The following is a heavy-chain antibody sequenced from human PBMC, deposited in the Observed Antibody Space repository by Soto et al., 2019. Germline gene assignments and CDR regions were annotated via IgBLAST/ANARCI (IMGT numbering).Heavy chain of an antibody. V-gene: IGHV1-69*06. CDR1: GGTFSSYA. Sequence: GASVKVSCKASGGTFSSYAISWVRQAPGQGLEWMGGIIPIFGTANYAQKFQGRVTITADKSTSTAYMELSSLRSEDTAVYYCAARVVPAAVGLYYYGMDVWGQGTTVTVS. J-gene: IGHJ6*02. CDR3: AARVVPAAVGLYYYGMDV. D-gene: IGHD2-2*01. CDR2: IIPIFGTA.